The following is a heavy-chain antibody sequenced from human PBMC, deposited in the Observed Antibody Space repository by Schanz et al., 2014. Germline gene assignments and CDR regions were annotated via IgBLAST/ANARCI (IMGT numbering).Heavy chain of an antibody. Sequence: QVQLQASGPGLVKPSQTLSLTCTVSGASISSGGYYWDWIRLLPGKVLEWIGYISYSGSTSFNPSLKSRLTMSVDTSKNQFSLRLSSVTAADTAVYYCARHGGIPYYPMDVWGQGTTVTVSS. CDR2: ISYSGST. CDR1: GASISSGGYY. CDR3: ARHGGIPYYPMDV. V-gene: IGHV4-31*03. J-gene: IGHJ6*02. D-gene: IGHD3-16*01.